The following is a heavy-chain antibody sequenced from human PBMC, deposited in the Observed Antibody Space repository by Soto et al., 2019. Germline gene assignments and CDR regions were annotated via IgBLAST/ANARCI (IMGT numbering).Heavy chain of an antibody. J-gene: IGHJ3*01. D-gene: IGHD4-17*01. CDR2: IIASGTYS. CDR1: GFTFSDYA. V-gene: IGHV3-23*01. CDR3: AKDPNGDYIGAFDF. Sequence: GSLRLSCAASGFTFSDYAMTWVRQAPGKGLEWVSGIIASGTYSKYADSVNGRFTISRDNAKNTLYLQMNGLRVEDTAVYFCAKDPNGDYIGAFDFWGQGTMVTVSS.